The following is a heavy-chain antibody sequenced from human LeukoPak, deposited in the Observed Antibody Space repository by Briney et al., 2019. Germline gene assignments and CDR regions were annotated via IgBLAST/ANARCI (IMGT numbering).Heavy chain of an antibody. CDR2: IIPIFGTA. Sequence: ASVKVSCKASVGTFSSYAISWVRQAPGQGLEWMGGIIPIFGTANYAQKFQGRVTITADESTSTAYMELSSPRSEDTAVYYCARDSGRYGSGTGNYYYMDVWGKGTTVTISS. V-gene: IGHV1-69*13. CDR3: ARDSGRYGSGTGNYYYMDV. D-gene: IGHD3-10*01. CDR1: VGTFSSYA. J-gene: IGHJ6*03.